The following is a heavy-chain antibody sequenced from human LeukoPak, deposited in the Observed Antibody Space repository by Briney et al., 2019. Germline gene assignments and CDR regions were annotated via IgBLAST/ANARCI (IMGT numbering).Heavy chain of an antibody. CDR2: INSDGSST. Sequence: GGSLRLSCAASGFTFSNYWMHWVRQAPGKGLVWVSRINSDGSSTNYADSVKGQFTISRENAKNTLYLQMNSLRAEDTAVYYCARVRAVTGGFDHWGQGTLVTVSS. CDR1: GFTFSNYW. J-gene: IGHJ4*02. V-gene: IGHV3-74*01. D-gene: IGHD6-19*01. CDR3: ARVRAVTGGFDH.